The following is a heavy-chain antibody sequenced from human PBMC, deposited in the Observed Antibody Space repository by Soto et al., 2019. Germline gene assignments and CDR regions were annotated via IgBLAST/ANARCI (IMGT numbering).Heavy chain of an antibody. CDR3: ATTKGHCSSTTRYRGNHYYNAMDV. CDR1: GGSFSGYF. CDR2: IHHSGST. D-gene: IGHD2-2*02. Sequence: SETLSLTCAVYGGSFSGYFWSWIRQPPGKGLEWIGEIHHSGSTNYNPSLKSRVIISLDTSKNQFSLKLSSVTAADTAVYYCATTKGHCSSTTRYRGNHYYNAMDVWGQGTTVTVSS. V-gene: IGHV4-34*01. J-gene: IGHJ6*02.